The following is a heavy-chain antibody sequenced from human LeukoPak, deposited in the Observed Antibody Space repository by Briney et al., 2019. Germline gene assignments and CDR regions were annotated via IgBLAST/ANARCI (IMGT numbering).Heavy chain of an antibody. CDR3: AILDIAVAGIGRAEGPDY. J-gene: IGHJ4*02. Sequence: ASVKVSCKASGYTFTGYYMHWVRQAPGQGLEWMGWINPNSGGTNYAQKFQGRVTMTRDTSISTAYMELSRLRSDDTAVYYCAILDIAVAGIGRAEGPDYWGQGTLVTVSS. CDR1: GYTFTGYY. CDR2: INPNSGGT. V-gene: IGHV1-2*02. D-gene: IGHD6-19*01.